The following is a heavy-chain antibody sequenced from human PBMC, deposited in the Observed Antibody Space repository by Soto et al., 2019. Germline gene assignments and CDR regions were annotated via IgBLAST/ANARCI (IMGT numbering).Heavy chain of an antibody. D-gene: IGHD6-19*01. CDR1: GDSISAYF. V-gene: IGHV4-59*08. J-gene: IGHJ4*03. CDR2: IYYRGNT. Sequence: PSETLSLTGTVSGDSISAYFWSWILQPPGKGLEFIAYIYYRGNTVYNPSLKSRATISVDTSKNQFSLTLSSVTAADTAMYYCARHLLHTGWSSRFDLWGQGPLVTVPS. CDR3: ARHLLHTGWSSRFDL.